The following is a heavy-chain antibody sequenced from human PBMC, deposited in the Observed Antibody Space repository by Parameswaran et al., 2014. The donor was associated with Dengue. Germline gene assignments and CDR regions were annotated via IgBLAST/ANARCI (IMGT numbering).Heavy chain of an antibody. D-gene: IGHD2-2*02. V-gene: IGHV3-30*18. Sequence: VRQMPGKGLEWVAVISYDGSNKYYADSVKGRFTISRDNSKNTLYLQMNSLRAEDTAVYYCANGDDDIVVVPAAIRGAFDIWGQGTMVTVSS. CDR2: ISYDGSNK. CDR3: ANGDDDIVVVPAAIRGAFDI. J-gene: IGHJ3*02.